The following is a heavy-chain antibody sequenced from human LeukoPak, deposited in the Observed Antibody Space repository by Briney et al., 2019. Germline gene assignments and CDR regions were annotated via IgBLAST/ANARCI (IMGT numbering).Heavy chain of an antibody. D-gene: IGHD6-13*01. CDR1: GYRFTSYW. V-gene: IGHV5-51*01. CDR2: IYPGDSDP. Sequence: GESLKISCKGSGYRFTSYWITWVRQMPPKGLEWMGIIYPGDSDPRYSPSFQGLVTISADKSISTAYLQWSGLKASDSAMYYCVRHGVGSSWFGFDYWGQGTLVTVSS. CDR3: VRHGVGSSWFGFDY. J-gene: IGHJ4*02.